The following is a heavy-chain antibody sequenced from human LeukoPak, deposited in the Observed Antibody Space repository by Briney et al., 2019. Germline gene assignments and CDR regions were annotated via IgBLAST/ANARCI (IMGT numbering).Heavy chain of an antibody. J-gene: IGHJ4*02. D-gene: IGHD1-14*01. CDR1: GYTFSAFY. Sequence: ASVKVSCKTSGYTFSAFYMHWVRQAPGQGPEWMGWINPDSGGSEYGQKFQGRVTFTSDTSSTTIYMEVRSLKSDDTAVYYCARDMTGGIWARATSFDHWGQGTLVTVSS. V-gene: IGHV1-2*02. CDR3: ARDMTGGIWARATSFDH. CDR2: INPDSGGS.